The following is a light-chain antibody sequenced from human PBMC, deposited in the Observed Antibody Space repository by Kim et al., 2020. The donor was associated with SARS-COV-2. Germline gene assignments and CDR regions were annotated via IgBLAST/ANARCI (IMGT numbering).Light chain of an antibody. J-gene: IGLJ2*01. CDR2: GRN. CDR1: SLRSYY. CDR3: QSRDSGGNVL. Sequence: SSELTQDPDVSVALGQTVRITCQGDSLRSYYATWYQQKPRQAPLLVIFGRNNRPSGIPDRFSGSTSGSTASLTISGTQAEDEADFYCQSRDSGGNVLFGGGTQLTVL. V-gene: IGLV3-19*01.